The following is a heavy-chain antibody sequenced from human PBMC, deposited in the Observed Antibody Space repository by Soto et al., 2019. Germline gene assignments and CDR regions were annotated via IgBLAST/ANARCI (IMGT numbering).Heavy chain of an antibody. Sequence: GESLKISCRTSGYRFTSYWIAWVRQMPGKGLEWMGIIFPSDSDTRYSTSFQGQVTISADRSTSTVFLQWASLKASDAAVYFCARKDKSGYFNWFDPWGQGTLVTVSS. V-gene: IGHV5-51*01. CDR3: ARKDKSGYFNWFDP. J-gene: IGHJ5*02. CDR2: IFPSDSDT. CDR1: GYRFTSYW. D-gene: IGHD3-22*01.